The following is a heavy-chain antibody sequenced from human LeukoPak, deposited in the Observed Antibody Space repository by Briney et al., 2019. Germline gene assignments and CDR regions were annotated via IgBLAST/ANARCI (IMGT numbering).Heavy chain of an antibody. CDR2: MNPSGST. CDR1: GGSFSGYY. J-gene: IGHJ6*03. D-gene: IGHD3-22*01. V-gene: IGHV4-34*01. CDR3: ARGRQDVTMIVVIMTAVSYYLDV. Sequence: WETLSLTCAVYGGSFSGYYWTWIRHTPEKGLEWIGEMNPSGSTNYNPSLKSRVTISVDTSKNQFSLTLSSVTAADTAVYYCARGRQDVTMIVVIMTAVSYYLDVWGKGTTVTVS.